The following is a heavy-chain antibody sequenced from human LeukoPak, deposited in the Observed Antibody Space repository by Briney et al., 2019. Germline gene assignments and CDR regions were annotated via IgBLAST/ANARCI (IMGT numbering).Heavy chain of an antibody. J-gene: IGHJ3*02. Sequence: SETLSLTCTVSGGSISSYYWSWIRQPPGKGLEWIGYIYYSGSTNYNPSLKSRVTISVDTSKNQFSLKLSSVTAADTAVYYCARWHLDGYNPYDAFDIWGQGKGFSVSS. D-gene: IGHD5-24*01. CDR3: ARWHLDGYNPYDAFDI. V-gene: IGHV4-59*08. CDR1: GGSISSYY. CDR2: IYYSGST.